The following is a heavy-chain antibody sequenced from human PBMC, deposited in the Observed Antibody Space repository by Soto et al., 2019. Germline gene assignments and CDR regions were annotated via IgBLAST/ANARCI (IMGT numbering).Heavy chain of an antibody. J-gene: IGHJ6*04. CDR2: IYWDDDK. CDR1: GFSISTGGVG. Sequence: QITLKESGPTLVKPTQTLTLTCTFSGFSISTGGVGVGWIRQPPGKALEWLALIYWDDDKRYPPSLKSRLTATKETSKNQVVLPMTNLDPVDTATYYCAHSRCGGDCLRAYTSHYYYGMDVWGKGTTVTVSS. D-gene: IGHD2-21*02. CDR3: AHSRCGGDCLRAYTSHYYYGMDV. V-gene: IGHV2-5*02.